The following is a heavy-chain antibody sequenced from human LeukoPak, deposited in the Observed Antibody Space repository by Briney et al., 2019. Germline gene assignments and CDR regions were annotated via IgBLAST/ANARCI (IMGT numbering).Heavy chain of an antibody. CDR1: IESFSGYH. CDR3: ASGPDYGDYSWFDP. J-gene: IGHJ5*02. V-gene: IGHV4-34*01. D-gene: IGHD4-17*01. CDR2: INHSGST. Sequence: SETLSLTCAVYIESFSGYHWNWIRQTPGKGLEWIGEINHSGSTNYNPSLKSRVTISVDTSKNQFSLKLSSVTAADTAVYYCASGPDYGDYSWFDPWGQGTLVTVSS.